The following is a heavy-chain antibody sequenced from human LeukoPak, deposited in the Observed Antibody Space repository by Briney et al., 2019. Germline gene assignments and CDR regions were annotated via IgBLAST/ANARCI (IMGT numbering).Heavy chain of an antibody. J-gene: IGHJ6*02. V-gene: IGHV1-18*01. Sequence: ASVKVSCKASGYTFTSYGISWVRQAPGQGLEWMGWISAYNGNTNYAQKLQGRVTMTTDTSTSTAYMELRSLRSDDTAVYYCARDVPGEYQLPDYYHYYGMDVWGQGTTVTVSS. CDR3: ARDVPGEYQLPDYYHYYGMDV. CDR2: ISAYNGNT. D-gene: IGHD2-2*01. CDR1: GYTFTSYG.